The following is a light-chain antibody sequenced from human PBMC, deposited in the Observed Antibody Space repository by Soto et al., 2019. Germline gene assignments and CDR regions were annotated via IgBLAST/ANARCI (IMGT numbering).Light chain of an antibody. Sequence: EIVMTQSPGTLSVSPGERATLSCRASQSVTSNLAWYQQKPGQAPRLLIYAASSRASGIPARFSGSGSGTEFTLIISSLQPEDFATYFCQQSYFIPWTFGQGTKVDLK. CDR3: QQSYFIPWT. J-gene: IGKJ1*01. CDR2: AAS. V-gene: IGKV3-15*01. CDR1: QSVTSN.